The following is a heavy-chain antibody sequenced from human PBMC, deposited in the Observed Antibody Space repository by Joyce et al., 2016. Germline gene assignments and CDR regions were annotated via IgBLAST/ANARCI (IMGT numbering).Heavy chain of an antibody. CDR2: IYHSGST. CDR1: GYSISSGYY. CDR3: ARAPTPPGWFDP. Sequence: QVQLQESGPGLVKPSETLSLTCAVSGYSISSGYYWGWIRQPPGKGLEWIGSIYHSGSTYYNPSRKSRVTISVDTSKNHFSLNLNSVTAADTAVYYCARAPTPPGWFDPWGQGALVTVSS. J-gene: IGHJ5*02. V-gene: IGHV4-38-2*01. D-gene: IGHD1-14*01.